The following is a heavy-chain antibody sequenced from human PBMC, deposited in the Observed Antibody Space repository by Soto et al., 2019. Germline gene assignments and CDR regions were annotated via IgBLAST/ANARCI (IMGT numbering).Heavy chain of an antibody. J-gene: IGHJ4*02. CDR3: ARGPGGPDGPGDY. V-gene: IGHV1-3*01. CDR1: GYTFTSYA. CDR2: INAGNGNT. Sequence: ASVKVSCKASGYTFTSYAMHWVRQAPGQRLEWMGWINAGNGNTKYSQKFQGRVTITRDTSASTAYMELSSLKSEDTAVYYCARGPGGPDGPGDYWGQGTLVTVSS. D-gene: IGHD2-15*01.